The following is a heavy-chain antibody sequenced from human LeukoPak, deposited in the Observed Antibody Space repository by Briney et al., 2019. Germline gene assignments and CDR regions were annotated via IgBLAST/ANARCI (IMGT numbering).Heavy chain of an antibody. CDR3: ARDSSGPGY. CDR2: IYSGGGT. D-gene: IGHD6-19*01. CDR1: GFTVNGNY. J-gene: IGHJ4*02. V-gene: IGHV3-53*01. Sequence: TGGSLRLSCAASGFTVNGNYMSWVRQAPGKGLEWVSVIYSGGGTFYADSVKGRLTISRDSSKNTLYLQMNSLRVEDTAVYYCARDSSGPGYWGQGTLVTVSS.